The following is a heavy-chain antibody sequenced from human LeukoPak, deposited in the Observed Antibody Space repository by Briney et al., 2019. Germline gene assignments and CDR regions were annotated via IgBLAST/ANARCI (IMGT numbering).Heavy chain of an antibody. D-gene: IGHD5/OR15-5a*01. CDR1: GFTFSSYS. CDR3: AGFYDDY. J-gene: IGHJ4*02. Sequence: GGSLRLSCAASGFTFSSYSMNWVRQAPGKGLEWVSSISSSSSYIKYADSVKGRFTISRDNAKNSLYLQMNSLRAEDTAVYYCAGFYDDYWGQGTLVTVSS. CDR2: ISSSSSYI. V-gene: IGHV3-21*01.